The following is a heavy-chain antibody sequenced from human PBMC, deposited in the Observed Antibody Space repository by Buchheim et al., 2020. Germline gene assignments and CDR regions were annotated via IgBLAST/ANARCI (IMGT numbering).Heavy chain of an antibody. CDR1: GFTFTTYS. V-gene: IGHV3-48*01. J-gene: IGHJ4*02. D-gene: IGHD3-22*01. CDR2: ISSSGSTI. Sequence: EVQLVESGGGLVQPGGSLRLSCAASGFTFTTYSMNWVRQAPGKGLEWVSYISSSGSTIYYADSVRGRFTIPTDDAKKSLYLPMNSLRAEDTAVYYCAREIVYYFDYWGQGAL. CDR3: AREIVYYFDY.